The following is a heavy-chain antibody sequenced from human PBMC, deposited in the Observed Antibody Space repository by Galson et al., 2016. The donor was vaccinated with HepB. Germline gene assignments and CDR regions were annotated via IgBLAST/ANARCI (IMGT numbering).Heavy chain of an antibody. CDR3: ARGVNSFGSGSYIAFDV. D-gene: IGHD1-26*01. J-gene: IGHJ3*01. V-gene: IGHV4-34*01. CDR1: GGSFSGYY. Sequence: SETLSLTCGVYGGSFSGYYWSWIRQPPGKGLECIGEINHSGSTNYNPSLKSRVTLSAETSKNHCSLKLSSVTAADTAVYYFARGVNSFGSGSYIAFDVWGQGTMVTVSS. CDR2: INHSGST.